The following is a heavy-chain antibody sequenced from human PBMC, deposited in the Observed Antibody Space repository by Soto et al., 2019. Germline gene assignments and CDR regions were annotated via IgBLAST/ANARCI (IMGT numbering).Heavy chain of an antibody. J-gene: IGHJ6*02. Sequence: GGSLRLSCVGSGFTFSSNWMTWVRQAPGKGMERVGNIRQDGSEKNYVDYVKGRFTISRDNAKNSLYLQMNSLRYEDMAVYYCFWRGGYYYVMDVWGQGTTVTVS. CDR2: IRQDGSEK. CDR1: GFTFSSNW. CDR3: FWRGGYYYVMDV. V-gene: IGHV3-7*02. D-gene: IGHD3-3*01.